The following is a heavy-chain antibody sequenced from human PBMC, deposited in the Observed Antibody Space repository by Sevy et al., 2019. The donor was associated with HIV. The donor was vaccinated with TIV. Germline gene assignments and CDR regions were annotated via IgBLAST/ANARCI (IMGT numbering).Heavy chain of an antibody. V-gene: IGHV3-33*01. D-gene: IGHD5-18*01. J-gene: IGHJ4*02. CDR1: GFTFSSYG. Sequence: GGSLRLSCAASGFTFSSYGMHWVRQAPGKGLEWVAVIWYDGSNKYYADSVKGRFTISRDNSKNTLYLQMNSLRVDDTALYYCVREGLGGFSYSLDCWGQGTLVTVSS. CDR2: IWYDGSNK. CDR3: VREGLGGFSYSLDC.